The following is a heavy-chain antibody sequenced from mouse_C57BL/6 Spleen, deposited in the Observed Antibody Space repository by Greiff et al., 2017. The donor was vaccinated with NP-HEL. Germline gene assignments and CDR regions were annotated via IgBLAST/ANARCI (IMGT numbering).Heavy chain of an antibody. D-gene: IGHD1-1*01. J-gene: IGHJ1*03. CDR3: TVGYYGRDWYFDV. CDR2: IRLKSDNYAT. V-gene: IGHV6-3*01. CDR1: GFTFSNYW. Sequence: EVQLVESGGGLVQPGGSMKLSCVASGFTFSNYWMNWVRQSPEKGLEWVAQIRLKSDNYATHYAESVKGRFTISRDDSKSSVYLQMNNLRAEDTGIYYCTVGYYGRDWYFDVWGTGTTVTVSS.